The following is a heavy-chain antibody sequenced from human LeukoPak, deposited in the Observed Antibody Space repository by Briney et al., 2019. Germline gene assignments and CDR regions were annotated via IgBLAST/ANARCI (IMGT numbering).Heavy chain of an antibody. D-gene: IGHD3-22*01. CDR1: GFTFSSYG. CDR2: IWYDGSNK. J-gene: IGHJ4*02. V-gene: IGHV3-33*06. Sequence: GGSLRLSCAASGFTFSSYGMHWVRQAPGKGLEWVAVIWYDGSNKYYADSVKGRFTISRDNSKNTLYLQMNSLRAEDTAVYYYAKEPYDSSGYYFFSTDYWGQGTLVTV. CDR3: AKEPYDSSGYYFFSTDY.